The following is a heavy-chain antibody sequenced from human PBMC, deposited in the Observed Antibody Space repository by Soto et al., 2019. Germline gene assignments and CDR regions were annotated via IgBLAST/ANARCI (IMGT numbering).Heavy chain of an antibody. V-gene: IGHV3-33*01. D-gene: IGHD6-13*01. CDR1: GFTFSSYG. CDR3: ARYGQQQLVPGDRYYGMDV. Sequence: GGSLRLSCAASGFTFSSYGMHWVRQAPGKGLEWVAVIWYDGSNKYYADSVKGRFTISRDNSKNTLYLQMNSLRAEDTAVYYCARYGQQQLVPGDRYYGMDVWGQGTTVTVSS. CDR2: IWYDGSNK. J-gene: IGHJ6*02.